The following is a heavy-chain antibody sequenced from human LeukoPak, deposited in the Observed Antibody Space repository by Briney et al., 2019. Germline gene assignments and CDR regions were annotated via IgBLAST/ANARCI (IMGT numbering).Heavy chain of an antibody. CDR3: AKVRGNVAAGPTDY. J-gene: IGHJ4*02. Sequence: GGSLRLSCAASGFTFSSYAMSWVRQAPGKGLEWVAAIGSSGGSTYYADSVKGRFTISRDNSKNTLYLQMNSLRDEDTAVYYCAKVRGNVAAGPTDYWGQGTLVTVSS. CDR1: GFTFSSYA. D-gene: IGHD6-13*01. CDR2: IGSSGGST. V-gene: IGHV3-23*01.